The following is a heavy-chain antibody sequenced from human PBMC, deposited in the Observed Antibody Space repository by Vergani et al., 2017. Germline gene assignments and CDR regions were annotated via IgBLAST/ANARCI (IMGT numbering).Heavy chain of an antibody. V-gene: IGHV3-11*01. CDR3: ARDMELELLGAAPDY. D-gene: IGHD1-7*01. Sequence: QVQLVESGGGLVKPGGSLRLSCAASGFSFSDYYMSWIRQAPGKGLEWVSYISSSGSTIYYADSVKGRFTISRYNAKNSVYLQMNSLRAEDTAVYYCARDMELELLGAAPDYWGQGTLVTVSS. CDR1: GFSFSDYY. CDR2: ISSSGSTI. J-gene: IGHJ4*02.